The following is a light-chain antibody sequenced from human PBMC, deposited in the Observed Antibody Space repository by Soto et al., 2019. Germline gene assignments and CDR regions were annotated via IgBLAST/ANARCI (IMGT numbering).Light chain of an antibody. V-gene: IGKV1-39*01. J-gene: IGKJ1*01. Sequence: DIQITLTPSSLSVSVGDRVTITCRASQSISTHLNWYQLKPGNAPKIRLSAALGYQSEVPSNFSGSGSGTDFTLTISSLQPEDFATYHCQQSYSTPRTFAQGTKGDIK. CDR2: AAL. CDR3: QQSYSTPRT. CDR1: QSISTH.